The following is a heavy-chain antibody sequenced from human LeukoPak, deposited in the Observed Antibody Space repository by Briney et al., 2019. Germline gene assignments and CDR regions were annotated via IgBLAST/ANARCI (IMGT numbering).Heavy chain of an antibody. CDR1: GVSISSSIYY. D-gene: IGHD4-23*01. Sequence: PSGTLSLTCNVSGVSISSSIYYWGWIRQPPGKGLEWIGSVFYSGSAYYSPSFKSRLDIPLDTSKNQFSLKLSSVTAADTAVYYCARIGHGANSHLKWYFDLWGRGTLVTVSS. CDR3: ARIGHGANSHLKWYFDL. CDR2: VFYSGSA. V-gene: IGHV4-39*01. J-gene: IGHJ2*01.